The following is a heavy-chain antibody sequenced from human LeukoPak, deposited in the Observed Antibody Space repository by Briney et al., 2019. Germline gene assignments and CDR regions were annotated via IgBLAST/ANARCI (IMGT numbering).Heavy chain of an antibody. CDR3: VKDKWIDH. CDR2: ININGGRT. Sequence: GGSLRLSRSVSGFTFSSYTMHWVRQAPGKGLEYVSSININGGRTYYADSVKSRFTISRDNSKNTLYLQMSSLRAEDTAVYYCVKDKWIDHWGQGTLVTVSS. J-gene: IGHJ4*02. V-gene: IGHV3-64D*09. D-gene: IGHD2-8*01. CDR1: GFTFSSYT.